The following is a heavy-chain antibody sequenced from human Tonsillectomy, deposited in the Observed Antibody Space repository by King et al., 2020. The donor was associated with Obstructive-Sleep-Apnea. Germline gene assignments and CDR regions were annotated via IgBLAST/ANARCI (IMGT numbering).Heavy chain of an antibody. Sequence: DVQLVESGGGLVQPGRSLRLSCAVSGFTFDDYAMHWVRQAPGKGLKWVSGFSWNSSTIGFVDSVKGRFTIARDKAKKSMYLQMNSLRAEDTALYYCVKGDYGSGQSGGDVWGQGTTVTVSS. V-gene: IGHV3-9*01. CDR1: GFTFDDYA. CDR3: VKGDYGSGQSGGDV. CDR2: FSWNSSTI. J-gene: IGHJ6*02. D-gene: IGHD3-10*01.